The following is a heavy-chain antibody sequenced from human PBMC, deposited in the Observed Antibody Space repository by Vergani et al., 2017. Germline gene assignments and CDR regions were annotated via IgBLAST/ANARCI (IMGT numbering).Heavy chain of an antibody. V-gene: IGHV3-33*01. J-gene: IGHJ3*02. CDR2: IWYDGSNK. Sequence: QVQLVESGGGVVQPGRSLRLSCAASGFTFSSYGMHWVRQAPGKGLEWVAVIWYDGSNKYYADSVKGRFTISRDNSKNTLYLQMNSLRAEDTAVYYCARDHASSGYYRLPRSFDIWGQGLIVTVSS. CDR1: GFTFSSYG. CDR3: ARDHASSGYYRLPRSFDI. D-gene: IGHD3-22*01.